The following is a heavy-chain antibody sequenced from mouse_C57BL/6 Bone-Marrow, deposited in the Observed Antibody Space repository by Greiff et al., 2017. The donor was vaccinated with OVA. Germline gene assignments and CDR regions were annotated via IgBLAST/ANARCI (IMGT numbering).Heavy chain of an antibody. J-gene: IGHJ3*01. D-gene: IGHD3-2*02. V-gene: IGHV5-6*01. CDR3: ARRLRLDWFAY. CDR1: GFTFSSYG. CDR2: ISSGGSYT. Sequence: EVQLQESGGDLVKPGGSLKLSCAASGFTFSSYGMSWVRQTPDKRLEWVATISSGGSYTYFPDSVKGRFTISRDNAKNTLYLQMSSLKSEDTAMYYCARRLRLDWFAYWGQGTLVTVSA.